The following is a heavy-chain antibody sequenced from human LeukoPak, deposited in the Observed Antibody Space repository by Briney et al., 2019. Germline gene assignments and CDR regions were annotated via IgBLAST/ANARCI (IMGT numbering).Heavy chain of an antibody. CDR3: ARQSGVVVSKYYYYYGMDV. V-gene: IGHV5-51*01. CDR1: GFTFTSYW. D-gene: IGHD2-15*01. CDR2: IYPGDSDT. J-gene: IGHJ6*02. Sequence: SGGSLRLSCAASGFTFTSYWIGWVRQMPGKGLEWMGIIYPGDSDTRYSPSFQGQVTISADKSISTAYLQWSSLKASDTAMYYCARQSGVVVSKYYYYYGMDVWGQGTTVTVSS.